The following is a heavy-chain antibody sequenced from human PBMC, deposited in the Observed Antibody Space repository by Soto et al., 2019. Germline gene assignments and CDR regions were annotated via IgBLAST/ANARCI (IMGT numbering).Heavy chain of an antibody. J-gene: IGHJ4*02. Sequence: QVQLQESGPGLVKPSETLSLTCTVSGGSISSYYWSWIRQPPGKGLEWIGYIYYSGSTNYNPSLKSRVTISVDTSKNQFSLKLSSVTAADTAVYYCARDYGYSSSWYDYWGQGTLVTVSS. CDR2: IYYSGST. CDR3: ARDYGYSSSWYDY. D-gene: IGHD6-13*01. CDR1: GGSISSYY. V-gene: IGHV4-59*01.